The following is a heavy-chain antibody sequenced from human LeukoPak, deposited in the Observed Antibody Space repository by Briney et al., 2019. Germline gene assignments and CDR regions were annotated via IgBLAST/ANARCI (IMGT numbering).Heavy chain of an antibody. D-gene: IGHD6-13*01. CDR3: ARVDSSSWYDSRGYFDY. Sequence: SVTVSCMASGGTFSIYAISWVRQAPGQGLEWMGGIIPIFGTANYAQNFQGRVTITADNTTSTAYMELSSLRSEDKAVYYCARVDSSSWYDSRGYFDYWGQGTLVTVSS. V-gene: IGHV1-69*06. CDR2: IIPIFGTA. J-gene: IGHJ4*03. CDR1: GGTFSIYA.